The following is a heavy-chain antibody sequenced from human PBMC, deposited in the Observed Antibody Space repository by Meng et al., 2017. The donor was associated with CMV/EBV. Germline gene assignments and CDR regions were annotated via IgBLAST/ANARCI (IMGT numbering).Heavy chain of an antibody. D-gene: IGHD6-19*01. Sequence: GGSLRLSCAVSGLTVSSNYMSWVRQAPGKGLEWVSVIYSGGTTGYADSVRGRFTISRDKSKSTLYLQMNSLRVEDTTVYYCERSSGWYAFDMWGQGTMVTVSS. CDR3: ERSSGWYAFDM. J-gene: IGHJ3*02. CDR2: IYSGGTT. CDR1: GLTVSSNY. V-gene: IGHV3-53*01.